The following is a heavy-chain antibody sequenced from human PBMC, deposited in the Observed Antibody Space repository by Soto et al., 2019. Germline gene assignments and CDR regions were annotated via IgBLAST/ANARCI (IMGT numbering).Heavy chain of an antibody. CDR2: ISAYNGNT. Sequence: VKVACKASGYTFTSYGSSWVLQAPGQGLEWMGWISAYNGNTNYAQKLQGRVTMTTDTSTSTAYMELRSLRSDDTAVYYCARGSWLHPGNWFDPWGKGTLVTVS. D-gene: IGHD3-9*01. CDR3: ARGSWLHPGNWFDP. J-gene: IGHJ5*02. V-gene: IGHV1-18*01. CDR1: GYTFTSYG.